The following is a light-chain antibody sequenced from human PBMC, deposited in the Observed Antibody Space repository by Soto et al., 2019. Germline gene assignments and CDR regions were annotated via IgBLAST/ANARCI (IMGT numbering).Light chain of an antibody. V-gene: IGKV3-11*01. Sequence: EIVLTQSPATLSSSPRERATLTCRASPSISSYLGLDQQKPGQAPRLRIYDASNRDTGIPARCSGSGSGTDFTLTISSLEPEDFAIYYCQQRSNWPPVTFGGGTKVEIK. CDR2: DAS. CDR1: PSISSY. J-gene: IGKJ4*01. CDR3: QQRSNWPPVT.